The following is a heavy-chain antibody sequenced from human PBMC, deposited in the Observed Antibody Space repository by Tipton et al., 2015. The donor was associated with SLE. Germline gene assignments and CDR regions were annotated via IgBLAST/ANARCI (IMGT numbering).Heavy chain of an antibody. CDR1: GFTFSSFD. V-gene: IGHV3-48*03. Sequence: GSLRLSCVGSGFTFSSFDMNWVRQAPGKGLEWVSFVSTSGGTTYFADSVKGRFTISRDNAKNSLSLQMSSLRAEDTALYYCARRSYYSGTYHFDAFDIWGRGTMVTVSS. CDR2: VSTSGGTT. D-gene: IGHD1-26*01. J-gene: IGHJ3*02. CDR3: ARRSYYSGTYHFDAFDI.